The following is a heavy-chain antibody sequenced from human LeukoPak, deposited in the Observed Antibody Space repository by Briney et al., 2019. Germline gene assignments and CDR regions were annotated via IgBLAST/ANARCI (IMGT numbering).Heavy chain of an antibody. CDR2: ISGGSNYI. CDR1: GFTFSTYT. D-gene: IGHD5-18*01. Sequence: GGSLRLSCAASGFTFSTYTMNWVRQAPGKGLEWVSSISGGSNYIFSADSLKGRFTISRDNAKNSLYLKMKSRSAEATARYYIAVKAISLIANGSEYWGQGNLVTVSS. J-gene: IGHJ4*02. V-gene: IGHV3-21*01. CDR3: AVKAISLIANGSEY.